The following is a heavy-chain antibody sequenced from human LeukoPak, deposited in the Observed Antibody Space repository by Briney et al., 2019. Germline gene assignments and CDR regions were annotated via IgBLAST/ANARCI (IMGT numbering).Heavy chain of an antibody. J-gene: IGHJ6*02. Sequence: EASVKVSCKASGYTFSDYYMHWVRQAPGQGLEWMGWINPNSGGTNYAQKFQGWVTMTRDTSITTAYMELSSPRSDDTAIYYCARERQNGLDVWGQGTTVTVSS. CDR3: ARERQNGLDV. V-gene: IGHV1-2*04. D-gene: IGHD6-25*01. CDR2: INPNSGGT. CDR1: GYTFSDYY.